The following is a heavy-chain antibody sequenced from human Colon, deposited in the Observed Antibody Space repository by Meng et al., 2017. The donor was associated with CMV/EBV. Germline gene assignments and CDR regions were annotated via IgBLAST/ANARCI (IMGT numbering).Heavy chain of an antibody. CDR3: ARARANYGSGSSYNY. J-gene: IGHJ4*02. CDR1: GFRFSGNY. D-gene: IGHD3-10*01. Sequence: GGSLRLSCATSGFRFSGNYVSWVRQAPGKGLEWVSGINWNGGSTGYADSVKGRFTISRDNAKNSLYLQMNSLRAEDTALYYCARARANYGSGSSYNYWGQGTLVTVSS. CDR2: INWNGGST. V-gene: IGHV3-20*04.